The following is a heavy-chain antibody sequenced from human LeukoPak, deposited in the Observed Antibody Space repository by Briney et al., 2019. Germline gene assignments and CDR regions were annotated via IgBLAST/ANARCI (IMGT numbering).Heavy chain of an antibody. CDR2: ISGSGGST. J-gene: IGHJ4*02. D-gene: IGHD6-19*01. CDR3: ASLPSDIAVAGTNDY. V-gene: IGHV3-23*01. Sequence: PGGSLRLSCAASGFTFSSYAMSWVRQAPGKGLEWVSAISGSGGSTYYADSVKGRFTISRGNSKNTLYLQMNSLRAEDTAVYYCASLPSDIAVAGTNDYWGQGTLVTVSS. CDR1: GFTFSSYA.